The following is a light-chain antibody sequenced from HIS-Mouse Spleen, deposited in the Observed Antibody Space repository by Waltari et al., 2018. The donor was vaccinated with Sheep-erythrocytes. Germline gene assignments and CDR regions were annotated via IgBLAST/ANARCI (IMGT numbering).Light chain of an antibody. CDR3: CSYAGSSTPWV. V-gene: IGLV2-23*01. Sequence: QSALTQPASVSGSPGQSLPISCTGTSSDFGSSNLVPWYQQHPGKAPKLMIYEGSKRPSGVSNRFSGSKSGNTASLTISGLQAEDEADYYCCSYAGSSTPWVFGGGTKLTVL. CDR2: EGS. CDR1: SSDFGSSNL. J-gene: IGLJ3*02.